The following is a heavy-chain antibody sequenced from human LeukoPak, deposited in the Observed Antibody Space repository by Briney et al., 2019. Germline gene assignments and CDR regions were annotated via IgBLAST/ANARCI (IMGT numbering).Heavy chain of an antibody. CDR3: AGHGGGNAVSFFDY. Sequence: SETLSLTCTVSGGSVSSSSCYWDWIRQPPGKGLEWIGTIYYSGSTYYSSSLKSRVTISVDTSKNQFSLKLSSVTAADTAVYYCAGHGGGNAVSFFDYWGQGTLVTVSS. D-gene: IGHD4-23*01. J-gene: IGHJ4*02. CDR1: GGSVSSSSCY. CDR2: IYYSGST. V-gene: IGHV4-39*01.